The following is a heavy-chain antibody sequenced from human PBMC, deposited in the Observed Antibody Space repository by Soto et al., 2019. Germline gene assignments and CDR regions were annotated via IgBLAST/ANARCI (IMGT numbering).Heavy chain of an antibody. Sequence: SETLSLTCTVSGGSITSYYWSWIRQPPGKGLEWIGYIYFSGSANYNPSLKSRVTISVDTSKNQFSLKLSSVTAADTAVYYCARSDGRYWGQGTLVTVSS. CDR3: ARSDGRY. J-gene: IGHJ4*02. CDR2: IYFSGSA. CDR1: GGSITSYY. V-gene: IGHV4-59*01.